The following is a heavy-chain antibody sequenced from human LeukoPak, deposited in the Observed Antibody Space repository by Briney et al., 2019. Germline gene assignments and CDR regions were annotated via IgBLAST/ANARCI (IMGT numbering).Heavy chain of an antibody. D-gene: IGHD3-10*01. J-gene: IGHJ6*03. CDR2: IKQDGSEK. V-gene: IGHV3-7*01. Sequence: GRSLRLSCAASGFTFSSYWMSWVRQAPGKGLEWVANIKQDGSEKYYVDSVKGRFTISRDNAKNSLYLQMNSLRAEDTAVYYCARGVGGSRTPKRGYYMDVWGKGTTVTVSS. CDR1: GFTFSSYW. CDR3: ARGVGGSRTPKRGYYMDV.